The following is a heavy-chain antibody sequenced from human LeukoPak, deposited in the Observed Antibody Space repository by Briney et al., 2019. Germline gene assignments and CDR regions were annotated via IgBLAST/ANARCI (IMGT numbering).Heavy chain of an antibody. V-gene: IGHV1-69*04. D-gene: IGHD4-17*01. Sequence: SVKVSCKASGGTFSSYTISWVRQAPGQGLEWMGRIIPILGIANYAQKFQGRVTITADKSTSTAYMELSSLRSEDTAVYYCARDHGDRYYDYYYMDVWGQGTLVTVSS. J-gene: IGHJ6*03. CDR1: GGTFSSYT. CDR2: IIPILGIA. CDR3: ARDHGDRYYDYYYMDV.